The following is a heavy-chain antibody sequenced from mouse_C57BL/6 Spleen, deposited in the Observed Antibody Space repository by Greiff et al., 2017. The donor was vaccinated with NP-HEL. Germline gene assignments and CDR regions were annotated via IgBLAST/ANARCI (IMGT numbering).Heavy chain of an antibody. V-gene: IGHV7-3*01. CDR3: ARLPLFYYAMDY. CDR2: IRNKANGYTT. J-gene: IGHJ4*01. CDR1: GFTFTDYY. Sequence: EVHLVESGGGLVQPGGSLSLSCAASGFTFTDYYMSWVRQPPGKALEWLGFIRNKANGYTTEYSASVKGRFTISRDNSQSILYLQMNALRAEDSATYYCARLPLFYYAMDYWGQGTSVTASS.